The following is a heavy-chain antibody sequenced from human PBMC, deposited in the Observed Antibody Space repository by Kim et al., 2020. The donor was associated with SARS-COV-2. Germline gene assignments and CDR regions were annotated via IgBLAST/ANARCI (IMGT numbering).Heavy chain of an antibody. CDR1: GGSISSGGYY. J-gene: IGHJ6*02. V-gene: IGHV4-31*03. CDR3: ARGAEISSSWYGGLYYYGRDV. Sequence: SETLSLTCTVSGGSISSGGYYWSWIRQHPGKGLEWIGYIYYSGSTYYNPSLKSRVTISVDTSKNQFSLKLSSVTAADTAVYYCARGAEISSSWYGGLYYYGRDVWGRGTTVTVS. D-gene: IGHD6-13*01. CDR2: IYYSGST.